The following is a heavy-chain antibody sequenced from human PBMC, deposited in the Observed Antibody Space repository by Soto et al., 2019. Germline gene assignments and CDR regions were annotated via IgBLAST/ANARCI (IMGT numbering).Heavy chain of an antibody. V-gene: IGHV4-39*01. CDR1: GGSISSSSYY. Sequence: PSETLSLTCTVSGGSISSSSYYWGWIRQPPGKGLEWIGNIYYSGSTYYNPSLKSRVTISVDTSKNQFSLKLSSVTAADTAVYYCARLQGYCSGGSCYYYYMDVWGKGTTVTVSS. CDR2: IYYSGST. D-gene: IGHD2-15*01. J-gene: IGHJ6*03. CDR3: ARLQGYCSGGSCYYYYMDV.